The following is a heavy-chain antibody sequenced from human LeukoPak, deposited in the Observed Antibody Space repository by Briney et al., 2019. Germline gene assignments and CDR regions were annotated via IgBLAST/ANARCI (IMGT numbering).Heavy chain of an antibody. D-gene: IGHD4-11*01. J-gene: IGHJ6*02. Sequence: PSETLSLTCTVSGGSISSGGYYWSWIRQHPRKGLEWIGYIYYSGSTYYNPSLKSRVTISVDTSKNQFSLKLSSVTAADTAVYYCAREGLQNYYYYYGMDVWGQGTTVTVSS. CDR1: GGSISSGGYY. V-gene: IGHV4-31*03. CDR3: AREGLQNYYYYYGMDV. CDR2: IYYSGST.